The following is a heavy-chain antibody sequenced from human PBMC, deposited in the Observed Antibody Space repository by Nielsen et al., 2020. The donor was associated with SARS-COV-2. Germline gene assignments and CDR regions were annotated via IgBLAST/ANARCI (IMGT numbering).Heavy chain of an antibody. Sequence: GESLKISCAASGFTFSSYWMSWVRQAPGKGLEWVSAISGSGGSTYYADSVKGRFTISRDNSKNTLYLQMNSLRAEDTAVYYCAKDLDFRPGGDAFDIWGQGTMVTVSS. D-gene: IGHD3/OR15-3a*01. J-gene: IGHJ3*02. CDR1: GFTFSSYW. V-gene: IGHV3-23*01. CDR3: AKDLDFRPGGDAFDI. CDR2: ISGSGGST.